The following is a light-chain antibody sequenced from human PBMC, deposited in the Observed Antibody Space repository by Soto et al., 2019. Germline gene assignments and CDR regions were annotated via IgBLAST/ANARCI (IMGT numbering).Light chain of an antibody. CDR1: SSDVGGYDY. Sequence: LTQPPSASGSPGQSVTISCTGTSSDVGGYDYVSWYQQHPGKAPKLMIYEVTKRPSGVPDRFSGSKSGNTASLTVSGLQAEDEADYYCSSYAGSNNFVFGTGTKVTVL. CDR2: EVT. CDR3: SSYAGSNNFV. V-gene: IGLV2-8*01. J-gene: IGLJ1*01.